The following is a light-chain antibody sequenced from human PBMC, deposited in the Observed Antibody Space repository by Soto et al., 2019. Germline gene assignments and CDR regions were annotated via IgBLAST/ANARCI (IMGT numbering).Light chain of an antibody. CDR1: QSVSTK. CDR2: GAS. V-gene: IGKV3-11*01. CDR3: QQRSNWPIT. J-gene: IGKJ5*01. Sequence: EIVLTQSPDTLSLSPGDRATLSCRASQSVSTKLAWYQQKPGQAPRLLINGASTRATGVPARFSGWGSGTEFTLTISSLEPEDFAVYYCQQRSNWPITFGQGTRLEIK.